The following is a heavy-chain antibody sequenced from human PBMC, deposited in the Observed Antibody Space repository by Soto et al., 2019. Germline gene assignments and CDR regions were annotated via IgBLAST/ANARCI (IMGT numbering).Heavy chain of an antibody. CDR1: GFTFSSYA. Sequence: EVQLLESGGGLVQPGGSLRLSCAASGFTFSSYAMSWVRQAPGKGLEWVSAISGSGGSTYYADSVKGRFTIPRDNSKNTLYLQMNSLRAEDTAVYYCAKKGPYGDYERPFPFDYWGQGTLVTVSS. CDR3: AKKGPYGDYERPFPFDY. J-gene: IGHJ4*02. D-gene: IGHD4-17*01. V-gene: IGHV3-23*01. CDR2: ISGSGGST.